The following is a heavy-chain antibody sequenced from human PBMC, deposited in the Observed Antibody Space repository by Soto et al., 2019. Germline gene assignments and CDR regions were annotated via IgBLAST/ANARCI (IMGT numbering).Heavy chain of an antibody. Sequence: ASVKVSCKASGYTFTSYGLHWVRQAPGQRLEWMGWINAGNGNTKYSQKFQGRVTITRDTSASTAYMGLSSLRSEDTAMYYCATSFGSGSRAFDYWGQGALVTVSS. CDR1: GYTFTSYG. V-gene: IGHV1-3*01. D-gene: IGHD3-10*01. CDR3: ATSFGSGSRAFDY. CDR2: INAGNGNT. J-gene: IGHJ4*02.